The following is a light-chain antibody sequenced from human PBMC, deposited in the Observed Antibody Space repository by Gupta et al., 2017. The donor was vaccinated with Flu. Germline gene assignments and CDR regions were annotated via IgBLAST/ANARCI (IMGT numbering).Light chain of an antibody. CDR3: QCRHAWTCRYI. V-gene: IGKV3-11*01. CDR1: ESISAY. Sequence: TLSLHPGERATLTCRASESISAYIAWYRHQHSQAPRLIIYDASTRATGVPARFRCSGSGTDLTFTISSLEPEAYAVYYCQCRHAWTCRYIFGQETNLEIK. CDR2: DAS. J-gene: IGKJ2*01.